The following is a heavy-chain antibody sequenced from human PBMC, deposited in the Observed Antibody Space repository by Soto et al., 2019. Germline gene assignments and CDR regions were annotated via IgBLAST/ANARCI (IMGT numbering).Heavy chain of an antibody. CDR1: GGSISSSSYY. D-gene: IGHD5-18*01. CDR3: ACIFSGGYSYGFSYYGMDV. J-gene: IGHJ6*02. V-gene: IGHV4-39*01. CDR2: IFYSGST. Sequence: SETLSLTCTVSGGSISSSSYYWGWIRQPPGKGLEWIGSIFYSGSTYYNPSLKSRVTISVDTSKNQFSLKLSSVTAADTAVYYCACIFSGGYSYGFSYYGMDVWGQGTKVTVYS.